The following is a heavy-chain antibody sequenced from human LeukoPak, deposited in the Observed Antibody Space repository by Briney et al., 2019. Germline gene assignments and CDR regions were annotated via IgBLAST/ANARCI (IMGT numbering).Heavy chain of an antibody. J-gene: IGHJ4*02. CDR2: ISYSGST. CDR3: ARALYYDFWSGYPPLDY. CDR1: GGSISSSSYY. V-gene: IGHV4-39*01. Sequence: SETLSLTCTVSGGSISSSSYYWGWIRQPPGKGLEWIGSISYSGSTYYNPSLKSRVTISVDTSKNQFSLKLSSVTAADTAVYYCARALYYDFWSGYPPLDYWGQGTLVTVSS. D-gene: IGHD3-3*01.